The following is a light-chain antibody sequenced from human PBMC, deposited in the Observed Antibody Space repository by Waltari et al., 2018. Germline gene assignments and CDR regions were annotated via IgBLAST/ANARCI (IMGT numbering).Light chain of an antibody. CDR1: PSVSNS. CDR2: GAS. Sequence: VILTQSPATLSLSPGDIATLSCRASPSVSNSLAWYQKIPGQAPRLLIYGASSRAPGIPDRFTGSGSGTEFTLTISSLEPEDFAVYYCQKYSSSPFTFGQGTKLEFK. J-gene: IGKJ1*01. CDR3: QKYSSSPFT. V-gene: IGKV3-20*01.